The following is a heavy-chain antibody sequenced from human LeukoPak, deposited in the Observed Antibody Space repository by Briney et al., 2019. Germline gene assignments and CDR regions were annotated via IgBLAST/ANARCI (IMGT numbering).Heavy chain of an antibody. J-gene: IGHJ3*02. V-gene: IGHV1-69*05. CDR1: GGTFSSYA. CDR3: ARAPTHCSSTSCYADGAFDI. D-gene: IGHD2-2*01. Sequence: SVKVSCKASGGTFSSYAISWVRQAPGQGLEWMGGIIPIFGTANYAQKFQGRVTITRDTSASTAYMELSSLRSEDTAVYYCARAPTHCSSTSCYADGAFDIWGQGTMVTVSS. CDR2: IIPIFGTA.